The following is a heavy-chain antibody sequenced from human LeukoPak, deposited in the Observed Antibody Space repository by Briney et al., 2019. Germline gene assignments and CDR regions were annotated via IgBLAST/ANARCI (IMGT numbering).Heavy chain of an antibody. D-gene: IGHD5-24*01. CDR2: IYYSGST. CDR3: ARDHFGVARRPERDGYNFFDP. J-gene: IGHJ5*02. CDR1: GGSISSYY. V-gene: IGHV4-59*12. Sequence: SETLSLTCTVSGGSISSYYWSWIRQPPGKGLEGIGNIYYSGSTNYNPSLKSRVTMSVNTSKNQFSLKLSSVTAADTAVYYCARDHFGVARRPERDGYNFFDPWGQGTLVTVSS.